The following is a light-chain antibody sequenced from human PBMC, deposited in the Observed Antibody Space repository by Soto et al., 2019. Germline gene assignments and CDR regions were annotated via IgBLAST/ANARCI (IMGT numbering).Light chain of an antibody. CDR2: AAS. Sequence: DIQMTQSPSSLSASVGDRVTITCRTSQDISNYLAWYQQKPGKVPKLLIYAASSLRSGVPSRFSGSGSGTDFTLTISSLQPEDVATYYCQKYFSAPWTFGQGTKVDIK. CDR3: QKYFSAPWT. J-gene: IGKJ1*01. CDR1: QDISNY. V-gene: IGKV1-27*01.